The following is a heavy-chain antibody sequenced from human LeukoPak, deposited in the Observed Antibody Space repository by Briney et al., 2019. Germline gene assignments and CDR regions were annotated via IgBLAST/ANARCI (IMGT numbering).Heavy chain of an antibody. V-gene: IGHV3-23*01. CDR3: AKTQGFFDH. J-gene: IGHJ4*02. Sequence: GGSLRLSCAASGFTFSNNGMTWVRQAPGKGMEWVTGISDGGDTTYDAGSVKGRFIVSRDNSKNILYLQMNSLRAEDTAIYYCAKTQGFFDHWGQGSLVTVSS. CDR2: ISDGGDTT. CDR1: GFTFSNNG.